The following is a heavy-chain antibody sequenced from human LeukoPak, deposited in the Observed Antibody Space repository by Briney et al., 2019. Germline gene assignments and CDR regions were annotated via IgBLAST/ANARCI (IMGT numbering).Heavy chain of an antibody. V-gene: IGHV3-21*01. J-gene: IGHJ4*02. CDR1: GFTFSSYS. D-gene: IGHD5-18*01. Sequence: GGSLRLSCAASGFTFSSYSMNWVRQAPGKGLEWVSSISSSSSYIYYADSVKGRFTISRDNAKNSLYLQMNSLRAEDTAVYYCARSGVTAMVTGHFDYWGQGTLVTVSS. CDR2: ISSSSSYI. CDR3: ARSGVTAMVTGHFDY.